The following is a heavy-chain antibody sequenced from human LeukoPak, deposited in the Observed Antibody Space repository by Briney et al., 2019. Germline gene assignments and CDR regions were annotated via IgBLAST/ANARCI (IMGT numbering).Heavy chain of an antibody. D-gene: IGHD2-2*01. V-gene: IGHV3-7*04. CDR1: GFTFTNYW. CDR2: INQDGSEK. J-gene: IGHJ4*02. CDR3: WRGIFNPQLYGY. Sequence: GGSLRLSCAASGFTFTNYWMSWVRQAPGKGLEWVANINQDGSEKFYVDSVKGRFTISRDNAKNSVYLQMNSLRAEDTAVYYWWRGIFNPQLYGYWGQGTLVTVSS.